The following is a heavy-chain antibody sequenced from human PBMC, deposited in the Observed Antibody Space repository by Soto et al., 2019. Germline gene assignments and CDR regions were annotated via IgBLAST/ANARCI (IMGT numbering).Heavy chain of an antibody. CDR2: IIPIFGTA. CDR1: GGTFSSYA. V-gene: IGHV1-69*13. D-gene: IGHD4-17*01. J-gene: IGHJ6*02. CDR3: ARDQLGGKYGDDYYYYGMDV. Sequence: ASVKVSCKASGGTFSSYAISWVRQAPGQGLEWMGGIIPIFGTANYAQKFQGRVTITADESTSTAYMELSSLRSEDTAVYYCARDQLGGKYGDDYYYYGMDVWGQGTTVTVSS.